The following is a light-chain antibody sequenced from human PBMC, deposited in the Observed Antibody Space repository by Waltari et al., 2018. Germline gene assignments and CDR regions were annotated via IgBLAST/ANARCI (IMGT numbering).Light chain of an antibody. J-gene: IGKJ1*01. V-gene: IGKV3-20*01. CDR2: GAS. Sequence: EIVLTQSPGTLSLSPGARATLSCRASQSVRRNYLAWYQQKPGQAPRLLIYGASSRATCIPDRFSGSGFGTEFTLNISSLQPDDFATYYCQQYNNYLTWAFGPGTKVEIK. CDR3: QQYNNYLTWA. CDR1: QSVRRNY.